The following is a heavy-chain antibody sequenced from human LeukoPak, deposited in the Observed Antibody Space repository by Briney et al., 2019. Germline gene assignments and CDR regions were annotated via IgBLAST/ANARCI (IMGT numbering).Heavy chain of an antibody. J-gene: IGHJ5*02. D-gene: IGHD4-17*01. CDR2: IYSGGST. CDR1: GFTVSSNF. Sequence: PGGSLRLSCAASGFTVSSNFMSWVRQAPGKGLEWVSFIYSGGSTYYADSAKGRFTISRDNAKNSLYLQMNSLRAEDTAVYYCAREKDYGDSTYNWFDPWGQGTLVTVSS. V-gene: IGHV3-53*01. CDR3: AREKDYGDSTYNWFDP.